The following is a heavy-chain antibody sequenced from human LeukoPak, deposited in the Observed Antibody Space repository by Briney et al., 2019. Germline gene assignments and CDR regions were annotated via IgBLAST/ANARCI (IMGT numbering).Heavy chain of an antibody. V-gene: IGHV1-2*02. CDR2: INPNSGGT. CDR3: ARETCSGGSCYFDY. J-gene: IGHJ4*02. CDR1: GYTFTGYY. D-gene: IGHD2-15*01. Sequence: GASVKVSFTASGYTFTGYYMHWVRQAPGHGLEWMGWINPNSGGTNYAQKFQGRVTMTRDTSISTAYMELSRLRSDDTAVYYCARETCSGGSCYFDYWGQGTLVTVSS.